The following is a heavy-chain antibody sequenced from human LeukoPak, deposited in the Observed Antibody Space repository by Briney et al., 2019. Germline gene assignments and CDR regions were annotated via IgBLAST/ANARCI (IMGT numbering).Heavy chain of an antibody. CDR2: IYSGGST. CDR3: AKDWLVDYSNPFDY. D-gene: IGHD4-11*01. Sequence: GGSLRLSCTASGFSVSSNYMSWVRQAPGKGLECVSVIYSGGSTYYADSVKGRFTISRDNSKNMLYLQMNSLRAEDTAVYYCAKDWLVDYSNPFDYWGQGTLVTVSS. CDR1: GFSVSSNY. J-gene: IGHJ4*02. V-gene: IGHV3-53*01.